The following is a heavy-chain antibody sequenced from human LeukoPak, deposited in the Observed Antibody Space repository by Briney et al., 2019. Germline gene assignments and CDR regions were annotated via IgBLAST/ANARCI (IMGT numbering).Heavy chain of an antibody. J-gene: IGHJ4*02. CDR2: IYYSGST. V-gene: IGHV4-59*01. Sequence: PSETLSLTCTVSGGSISSYYWSWIRQPPGKGLEWIGYIYYSGSTNYNPSLKSRVTISVDTSKNQFSLKLSSVTAADTAVYYCAREGMDITGTTRFVDYWGQGTLVTVSS. D-gene: IGHD1-20*01. CDR1: GGSISSYY. CDR3: AREGMDITGTTRFVDY.